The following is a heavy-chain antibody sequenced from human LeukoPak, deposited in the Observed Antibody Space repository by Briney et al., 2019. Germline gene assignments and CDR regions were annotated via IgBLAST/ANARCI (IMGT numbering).Heavy chain of an antibody. CDR1: GGSISSGSYY. Sequence: SETLSLTCAVSGGSISSGSYYWSWIRQPAGKGLEWIGRIYTSGSTNYNPSLKSRVTISVDTSKNQFSLKLSSVTAADTAVYYCARETILLYYYDSSGIDYWGQGTLVTVSS. CDR3: ARETILLYYYDSSGIDY. D-gene: IGHD3-22*01. J-gene: IGHJ4*02. CDR2: IYTSGST. V-gene: IGHV4-61*02.